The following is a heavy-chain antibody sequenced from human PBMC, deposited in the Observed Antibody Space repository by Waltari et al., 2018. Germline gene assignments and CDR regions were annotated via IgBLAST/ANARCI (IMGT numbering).Heavy chain of an antibody. CDR1: GFTFSSYS. V-gene: IGHV3-21*01. J-gene: IGHJ4*02. CDR3: AKDGYNRVFDY. D-gene: IGHD5-12*01. Sequence: EVQLVESGGGLVKPGGSLRLSCAASGFTFSSYSMNWVRQAPGKGLEWVSSISSSSSYIYYADSVKGRFTISRDNSKNTLYLQMNSLRAEDTAVYYCAKDGYNRVFDYWGQGTLVTVSS. CDR2: ISSSSSYI.